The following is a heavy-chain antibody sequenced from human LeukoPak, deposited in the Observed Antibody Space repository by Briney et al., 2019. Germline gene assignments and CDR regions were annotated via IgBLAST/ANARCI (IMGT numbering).Heavy chain of an antibody. CDR1: GGSISSYY. Sequence: SETLSLTCTVSGGSISSYYWSWIRQPPGKGLEWIGYIYYSGSTNYNPSLKSRVTISVDTSKNQFSLKLSSVTAADTAVYYCASTPRAAGTAYWFDPWGQGTLVTVSS. CDR2: IYYSGST. CDR3: ASTPRAAGTAYWFDP. V-gene: IGHV4-59*01. J-gene: IGHJ5*02. D-gene: IGHD6-13*01.